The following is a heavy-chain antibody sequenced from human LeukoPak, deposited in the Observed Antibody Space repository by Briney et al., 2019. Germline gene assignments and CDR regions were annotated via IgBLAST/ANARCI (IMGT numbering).Heavy chain of an antibody. CDR2: ISSSGSTI. CDR1: GFTFSDYY. V-gene: IGHV3-11*01. CDR3: AKGSRIGRWLPLDY. Sequence: GGSLRLSCAASGFTFSDYYMSWIRQAPGKGLEWVSYISSSGSTIYYADSVKGRFTISRDNAKNSLYLQMNSLRAEDTALYYCAKGSRIGRWLPLDYWGQGTLVTASS. D-gene: IGHD5-24*01. J-gene: IGHJ4*02.